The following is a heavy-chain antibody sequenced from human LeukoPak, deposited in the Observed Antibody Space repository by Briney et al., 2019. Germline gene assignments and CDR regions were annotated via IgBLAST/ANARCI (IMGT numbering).Heavy chain of an antibody. CDR1: GLTLSNSA. J-gene: IGHJ4*02. CDR3: ATWGHVEY. D-gene: IGHD3-16*01. CDR2: ISGASGKS. Sequence: GGSLRLSCAASGLTLSNSAMSWVRQAPGKGLEWVSMISGASGKSYSADSVKGRFTVSRDDSKNTLFLQMDSLRVDDTAVYYCATWGHVEYWGQGTQVTVSS. V-gene: IGHV3-23*01.